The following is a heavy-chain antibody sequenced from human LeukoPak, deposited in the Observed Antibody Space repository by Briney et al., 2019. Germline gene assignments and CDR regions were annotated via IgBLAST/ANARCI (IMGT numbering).Heavy chain of an antibody. CDR3: ARDSLGSMEY. V-gene: IGHV1-69*06. CDR2: IIPIFGKP. D-gene: IGHD3-16*01. J-gene: IGHJ4*02. Sequence: SVKVSCKASGGAFSNYGISWVRQAPGQGLEWMGGIIPIFGKPNYAQKFQGRVTITADKSTNTAYMELSRLRREDTAVYYCARDSLGSMEYWGQGTLVTVSS. CDR1: GGAFSNYG.